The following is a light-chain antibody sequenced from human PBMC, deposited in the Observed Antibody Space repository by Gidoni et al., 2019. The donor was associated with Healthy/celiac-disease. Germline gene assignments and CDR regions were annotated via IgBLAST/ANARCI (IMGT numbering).Light chain of an antibody. CDR1: QSVSSSY. V-gene: IGKV3-20*01. J-gene: IGKJ4*01. Sequence: EIVLTQSPGTLSLSPGERATLSCTASQSVSSSYFAWYQQKPGQAPRLLISGASSRATGIPDRFSGSVSGTDFTLTISRLEPEDFAVYYCQQYGSSPGLTFGGGTKGEIK. CDR2: GAS. CDR3: QQYGSSPGLT.